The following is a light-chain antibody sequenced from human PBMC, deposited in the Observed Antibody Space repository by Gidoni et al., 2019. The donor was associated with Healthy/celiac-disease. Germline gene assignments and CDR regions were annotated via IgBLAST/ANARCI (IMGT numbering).Light chain of an antibody. V-gene: IGKV2-28*01. J-gene: IGKJ3*01. CDR2: LGS. CDR1: QSLLHSNGYNY. CDR3: MQALQTPG. Sequence: DIVMTQSPLSLPVTPGEPASISCRSSQSLLHSNGYNYLDWYLQKPGQSPQLLIYLGSNRASGVPDRFSGSGSGTDFTLKISRVEAEDVGVYYCMQALQTPGFDPGTKVDIK.